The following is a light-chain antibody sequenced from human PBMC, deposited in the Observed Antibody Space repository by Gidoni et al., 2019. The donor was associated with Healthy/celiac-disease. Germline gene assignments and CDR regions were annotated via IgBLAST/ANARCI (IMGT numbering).Light chain of an antibody. J-gene: IGKJ3*01. CDR1: QSLLHSNGYNY. Sequence: VPTQSPLSLRVTPGEPASISSRSSQSLLHSNGYNYLDWYLQKTGQSPQRLFYLGSNRASGGPDRFSGSGSGTDITLKISRVEAEDVGVYYSMKAVQTRFTFGPGTKVDIK. CDR2: LGS. V-gene: IGKV2-28*01. CDR3: MKAVQTRFT.